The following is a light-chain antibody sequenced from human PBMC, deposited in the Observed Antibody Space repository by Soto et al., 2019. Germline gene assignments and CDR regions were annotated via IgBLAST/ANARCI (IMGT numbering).Light chain of an antibody. CDR2: SNY. CDR3: AGRDDSLSGLYV. Sequence: QSVLTQPPSASGTPGQRVTISCSASSGSLSVDWYQHLPGTAPKLLIYSNYQRPSGVPDRFSGSKSGTSASLVISGLQSEDDADYYCAGRDDSLSGLYVFGTGTKPPS. V-gene: IGLV1-44*01. CDR1: SGSLS. J-gene: IGLJ1*01.